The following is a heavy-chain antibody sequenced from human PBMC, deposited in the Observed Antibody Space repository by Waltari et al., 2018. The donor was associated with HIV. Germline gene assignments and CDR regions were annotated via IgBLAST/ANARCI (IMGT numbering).Heavy chain of an antibody. J-gene: IGHJ3*02. CDR3: ARGSSSNYDSSGGDAFDI. Sequence: QVQLQQWGAGLLKPSETLSLTCAVYGGSFSGYYWSWIRQPPGKGLEWIGEINHSGSTNYNPSLKSRVTISVDTSKNQFSLKLSSVTAADTAVYYCARGSSSNYDSSGGDAFDIWGQGTMVTVSS. CDR1: GGSFSGYY. CDR2: INHSGST. D-gene: IGHD3-22*01. V-gene: IGHV4-34*01.